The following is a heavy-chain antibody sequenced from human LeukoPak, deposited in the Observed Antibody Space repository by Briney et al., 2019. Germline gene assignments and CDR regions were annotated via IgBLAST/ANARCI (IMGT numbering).Heavy chain of an antibody. CDR1: GYSFTSYW. J-gene: IGHJ6*02. Sequence: GESLKISCTGSGYSFTSYWIGWVRQMPGKGLEWMGIIYPGDSDTSYSPSFQGQVTISADKSISTAYLQWSSLKASDAAMYYCARHQRYYDFWSGYSNRYGMDVWGQGTTVTVSS. V-gene: IGHV5-51*01. CDR3: ARHQRYYDFWSGYSNRYGMDV. CDR2: IYPGDSDT. D-gene: IGHD3-3*01.